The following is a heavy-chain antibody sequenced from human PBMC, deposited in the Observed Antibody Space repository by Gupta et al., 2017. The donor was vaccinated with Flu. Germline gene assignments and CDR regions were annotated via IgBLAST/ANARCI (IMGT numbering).Heavy chain of an antibody. Sequence: EVQLVESGGGLVQPGGSLRLSCAASGLTFRSYWMSWVRQAPGKGLEWVANIKQDGSEKYDVDAVKGRFTNSRDNAKNSLYLQMNSLRAEDTAVYYCASGYYRGHFDYWGQGTLVTVSS. CDR3: ASGYYRGHFDY. CDR2: IKQDGSEK. J-gene: IGHJ4*02. D-gene: IGHD3-3*01. CDR1: GLTFRSYW. V-gene: IGHV3-7*02.